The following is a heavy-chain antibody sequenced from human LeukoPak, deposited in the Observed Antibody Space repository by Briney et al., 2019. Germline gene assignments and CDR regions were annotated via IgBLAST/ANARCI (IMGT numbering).Heavy chain of an antibody. D-gene: IGHD5/OR15-5a*01. Sequence: GGSLRLSCTASGFTLSNYAMTWVRQAPGKGLEWVSSISGNGDATYYADSEKGRFTISRDSSQNTLFLQMNSLRAEDTAVYYCARSCCYSVTVANHWGQGTLVTVSS. V-gene: IGHV3-23*01. J-gene: IGHJ4*02. CDR2: ISGNGDAT. CDR3: ARSCCYSVTVANH. CDR1: GFTLSNYA.